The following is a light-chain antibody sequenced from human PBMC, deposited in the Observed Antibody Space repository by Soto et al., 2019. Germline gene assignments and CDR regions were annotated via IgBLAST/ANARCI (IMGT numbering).Light chain of an antibody. CDR3: QQYGSSPTT. V-gene: IGKV3-15*01. CDR2: GAS. Sequence: EIVRTQSPATLSVSPGERATLSCRASQSVSSNLAWYQQKPGQAPRLLIYGASTRATGIPARFSGSGSGTEFTLTISSLQSEDFAVYYCQQYGSSPTTFGQGTKVDIK. J-gene: IGKJ1*01. CDR1: QSVSSN.